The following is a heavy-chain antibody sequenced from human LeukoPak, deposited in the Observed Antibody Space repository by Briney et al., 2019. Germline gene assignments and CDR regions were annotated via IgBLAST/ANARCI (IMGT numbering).Heavy chain of an antibody. CDR2: INPSGGST. J-gene: IGHJ4*02. CDR1: GYTFASYY. Sequence: ASVKVSCKASGYTFASYYMHWVRQAPGQGLEWMGIINPSGGSTSYAQKFQGRVTMTRDTSTSTVYMELSSLRSEDTAVYYCARVEVGGYVSGYWGQGTLVTVSS. CDR3: ARVEVGGYVSGY. D-gene: IGHD1-26*01. V-gene: IGHV1-46*01.